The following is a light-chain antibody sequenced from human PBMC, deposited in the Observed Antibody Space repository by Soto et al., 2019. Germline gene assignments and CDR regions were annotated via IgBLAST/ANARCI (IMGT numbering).Light chain of an antibody. J-gene: IGKJ4*01. V-gene: IGKV3-11*01. CDR3: QQRGMWPHS. Sequence: ESKFTQSPAALSLTPGERATLTCRASQSISSNLAWYQQKPGQAPRLIIYDASKRATGIPARFSGSGSGTDFTLTISSLEPEDFALYYCQQRGMWPHSFGGGAKVDIK. CDR2: DAS. CDR1: QSISSN.